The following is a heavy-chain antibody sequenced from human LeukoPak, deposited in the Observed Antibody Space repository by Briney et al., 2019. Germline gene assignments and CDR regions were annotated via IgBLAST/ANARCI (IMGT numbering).Heavy chain of an antibody. Sequence: GGSLRLSRAASGFSFNNYAMSWVRQAPGKGPERVAAILASGDTTYYADSVKGRFIISRDNSKDTQYLRVNSLRAEDTAIYFCAKDEAWRPAADWGQGALVTVSS. D-gene: IGHD2-2*01. CDR1: GFSFNNYA. CDR3: AKDEAWRPAAD. V-gene: IGHV3-23*01. CDR2: ILASGDTT. J-gene: IGHJ4*02.